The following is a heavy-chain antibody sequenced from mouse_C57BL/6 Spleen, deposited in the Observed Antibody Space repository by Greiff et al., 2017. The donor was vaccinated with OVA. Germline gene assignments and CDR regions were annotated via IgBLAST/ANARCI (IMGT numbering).Heavy chain of an antibody. Sequence: QVQLKQSGPGLVQPSQSLSITCTVSGFSLTSYGVHWVRQSPGKGLEWLGVIWRGGSTDYNAAFMSRLSITKDNSKSQVFFKMNSLQADDTAIYYCAKEEGYDYDRYYYAMDYWGQGTSVTVSS. J-gene: IGHJ4*01. CDR3: AKEEGYDYDRYYYAMDY. V-gene: IGHV2-5*01. CDR2: IWRGGST. D-gene: IGHD2-4*01. CDR1: GFSLTSYG.